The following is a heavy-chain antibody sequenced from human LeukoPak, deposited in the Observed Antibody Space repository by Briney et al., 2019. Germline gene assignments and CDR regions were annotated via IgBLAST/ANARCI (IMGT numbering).Heavy chain of an antibody. CDR1: GYTVTGYY. J-gene: IGHJ6*03. Sequence: ASVKVSCKASGYTVTGYYFHWVRQAPGQGLEWMGWINPNSGGTNYAQKFQGRVTMTRDTSISTAYMELSRLRSDDTAVYYCARGPRTTALDYYYYYMDVWGKGTTVTVSS. D-gene: IGHD4-11*01. CDR2: INPNSGGT. V-gene: IGHV1-2*02. CDR3: ARGPRTTALDYYYYYMDV.